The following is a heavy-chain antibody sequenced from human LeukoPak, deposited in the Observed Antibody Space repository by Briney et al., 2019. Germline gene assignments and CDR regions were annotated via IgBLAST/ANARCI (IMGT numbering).Heavy chain of an antibody. J-gene: IGHJ6*03. V-gene: IGHV4-4*07. CDR2: IYTSGST. Sequence: PSETLSLTCTVSGGSISSYYWSWIRQPAGKGLEWIGRIYTSGSTNYNPSLKSRVTMSVDTSKNQFSLKLSSVTAADTAVYYCASADVAVAGDYYMDVWGKGTTVTVSS. CDR3: ASADVAVAGDYYMDV. CDR1: GGSISSYY. D-gene: IGHD6-19*01.